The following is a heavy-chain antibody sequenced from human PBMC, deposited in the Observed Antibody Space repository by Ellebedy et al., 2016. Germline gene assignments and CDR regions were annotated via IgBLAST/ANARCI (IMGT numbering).Heavy chain of an antibody. D-gene: IGHD2-15*01. CDR3: ASGGGYCSGGSCSPDEYFQH. CDR1: GYTFTSYG. V-gene: IGHV1-18*04. Sequence: ASVKVSCKASGYTFTSYGISWVRQAPGQGLEWMGWISAYNGNTNYAQKLQGRVTMTTDTSTSTAYMELRNLRSDDTAVYYCASGGGYCSGGSCSPDEYFQHWGQGTLVTVSS. CDR2: ISAYNGNT. J-gene: IGHJ1*01.